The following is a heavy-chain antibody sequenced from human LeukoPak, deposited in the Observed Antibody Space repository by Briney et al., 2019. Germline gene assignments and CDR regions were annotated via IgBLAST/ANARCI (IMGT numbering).Heavy chain of an antibody. J-gene: IGHJ4*02. CDR2: IKSKTDGGTT. Sequence: PGGSLRLSCAASGFTFSNAWMSWVRQAPGKGLEWVGRIKSKTDGGTTDYAAPVKGRFTISRDDSKNTLYLQMNSLKTEDTAVYYCTTTIAKVRGVIIQPYWGQGTLVTVSS. CDR3: TTTIAKVRGVIIQPY. CDR1: GFTFSNAW. D-gene: IGHD3-10*01. V-gene: IGHV3-15*01.